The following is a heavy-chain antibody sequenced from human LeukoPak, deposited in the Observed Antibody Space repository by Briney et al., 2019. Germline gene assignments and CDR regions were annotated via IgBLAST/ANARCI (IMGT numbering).Heavy chain of an antibody. Sequence: SETLSLTCTVSGGSISSYYWSWIRQPPGKGLEWIGYIYYSGSTNYNPSLKSRVTISVDTSKNQFSLKLSSVTAADTAVYYCARGGGLNYYYYYMDVWGKGTTVTISS. D-gene: IGHD3-16*01. V-gene: IGHV4-59*01. CDR3: ARGGGLNYYYYYMDV. CDR1: GGSISSYY. CDR2: IYYSGST. J-gene: IGHJ6*03.